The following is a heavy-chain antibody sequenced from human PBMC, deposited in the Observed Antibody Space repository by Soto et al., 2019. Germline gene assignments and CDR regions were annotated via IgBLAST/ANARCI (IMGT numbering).Heavy chain of an antibody. J-gene: IGHJ4*02. CDR1: GYTFTTYA. V-gene: IGHV1-3*01. CDR2: INAGNGNT. CDR3: ARGHRYCSGGSCYSSPAY. D-gene: IGHD2-15*01. Sequence: QVRLVQSGAEVKKPGASVKLSCKASGYTFTTYAVHWVRQAPGQSLEWMGWINAGNGNTKYSQKFQDRVTLSIDTSASTAYMELSSLRSEDTAVYYCARGHRYCSGGSCYSSPAYWGQGTLVTVSS.